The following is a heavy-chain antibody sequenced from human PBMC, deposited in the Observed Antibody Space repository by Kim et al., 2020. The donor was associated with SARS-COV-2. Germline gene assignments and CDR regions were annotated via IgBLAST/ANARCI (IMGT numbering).Heavy chain of an antibody. CDR2: IHSGGNT. CDR1: GFAVSSNY. V-gene: IGHV3-53*01. Sequence: GGSLRLSCAASGFAVSSNYMSWVRQAPGKGLEWVSVIHSGGNTYYADSVKGRFTISRDNSNNSLYLHMNNLRAEDTAIFYCARNRGVGAPADWWQGTLVT. D-gene: IGHD1-26*01. CDR3: ARNRGVGAPAD. J-gene: IGHJ4*01.